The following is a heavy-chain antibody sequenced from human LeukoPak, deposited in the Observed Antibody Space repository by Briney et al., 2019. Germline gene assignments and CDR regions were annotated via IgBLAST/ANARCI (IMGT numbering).Heavy chain of an antibody. J-gene: IGHJ5*02. CDR1: GGSISSHY. CDR3: ARDFRRGLEYNWFDP. Sequence: PSETLSLTCTVSGGSISSHYWSWIRQPPGKGLEWIGYIYYSGSTNYNPSLKSRVTISADTSKNQFSLKLSSVTAADTAVYYCARDFRRGLEYNWFDPWGQGTLVTVSS. V-gene: IGHV4-59*11. D-gene: IGHD5-12*01. CDR2: IYYSGST.